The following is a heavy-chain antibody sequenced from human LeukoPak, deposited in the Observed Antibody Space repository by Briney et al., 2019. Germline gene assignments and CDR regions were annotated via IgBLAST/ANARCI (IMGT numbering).Heavy chain of an antibody. CDR2: ISGSGGST. J-gene: IGHJ4*02. CDR3: AKSPYGDYVLDY. V-gene: IGHV3-23*01. Sequence: PGGSLRLSCAASGFTFSSYAMSWVRQAPGKGLEWVSAISGSGGSTYYADSVKGRFTISRDNAKNSLYLQMNSLRAEDTAVYYCAKSPYGDYVLDYWGQGTLVTVPS. CDR1: GFTFSSYA. D-gene: IGHD4-17*01.